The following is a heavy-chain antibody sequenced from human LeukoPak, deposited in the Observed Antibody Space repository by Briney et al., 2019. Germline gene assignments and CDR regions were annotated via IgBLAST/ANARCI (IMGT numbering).Heavy chain of an antibody. V-gene: IGHV3-7*03. CDR3: ARDRPNYYGSDGHYYRRDGDY. CDR1: GFTFGNYW. Sequence: PGGSLRLSCAASGFTFGNYWMSWVRQAPGKGPEWVAHINMDGSEKYYVDSVKGRFTISRDNAKNSLYLQMHSLRAEDTAVYYCARDRPNYYGSDGHYYRRDGDYWGRGTLVSVSS. D-gene: IGHD3-22*01. CDR2: INMDGSEK. J-gene: IGHJ4*02.